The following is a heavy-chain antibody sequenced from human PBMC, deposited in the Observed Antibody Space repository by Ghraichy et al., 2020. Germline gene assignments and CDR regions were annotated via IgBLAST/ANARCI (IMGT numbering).Heavy chain of an antibody. V-gene: IGHV3-72*01. J-gene: IGHJ4*02. CDR2: SKNKANSYTT. Sequence: GGSPRLSCAASGFIFSGHYMDWVRQAPGKGLEWVGRSKNKANSYTTEYAASVKGRFTISRDDSRSSLYLQMNSLKTEDTAVYYCGRWTAGAPDYWGQGTLVIVSS. D-gene: IGHD3/OR15-3a*01. CDR1: GFIFSGHY. CDR3: GRWTAGAPDY.